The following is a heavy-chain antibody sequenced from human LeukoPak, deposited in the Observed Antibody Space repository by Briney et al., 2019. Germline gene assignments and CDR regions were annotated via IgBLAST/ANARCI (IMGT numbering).Heavy chain of an antibody. J-gene: IGHJ6*02. V-gene: IGHV3-30-3*01. Sequence: PGRSQRLSCAASGFTFSNFAMHWVRQAPGKGLEWVTLILSDGSNEQYADAVRGRFTISRDNSKNTLYLRMNSLRTEDTAAYYCARASPGMDVWGQGITVTVSS. CDR1: GFTFSNFA. CDR3: ARASPGMDV. CDR2: ILSDGSNE.